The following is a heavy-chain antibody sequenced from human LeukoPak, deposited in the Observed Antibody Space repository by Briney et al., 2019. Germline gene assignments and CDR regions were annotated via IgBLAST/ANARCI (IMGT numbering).Heavy chain of an antibody. CDR3: ARFGGLRYFDWLLGNRHNWFDP. D-gene: IGHD3-9*01. V-gene: IGHV4-34*01. CDR2: INHSGST. J-gene: IGHJ5*02. CDR1: GGSFSGYY. Sequence: SETLSLTCAVYGGSFSGYYWSWIRQPPGKWLEWIGEINHSGSTNYNPSLKSRVTISVDTSKNQFSLKLSSVTAADTAVYYCARFGGLRYFDWLLGNRHNWFDPWGQGTLVTVSS.